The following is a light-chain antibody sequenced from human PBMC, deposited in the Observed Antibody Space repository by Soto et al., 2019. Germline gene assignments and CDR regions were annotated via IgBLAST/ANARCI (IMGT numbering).Light chain of an antibody. CDR1: SSDVGRYNL. CDR2: EVS. Sequence: QSVLTQPASVSGSPGQSITISCTGTSSDVGRYNLVSWYQQHPGKAPQLMIYEVSKRPSGVSNRFSGSKSGNTASLTISGLQAEDEADYYCCSYAGSGSLVFGGGTKLTVL. V-gene: IGLV2-23*02. J-gene: IGLJ3*02. CDR3: CSYAGSGSLV.